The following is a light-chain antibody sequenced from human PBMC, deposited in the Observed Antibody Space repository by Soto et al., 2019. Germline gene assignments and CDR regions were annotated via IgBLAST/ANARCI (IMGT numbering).Light chain of an antibody. Sequence: DILLTQSPSFLSASVGDRITITCRSSQGVRGTLAWYQQKPGKAPKLLISAASSLQSGVPSRFSGSGSGTVFTLAIICLQPEDSETYDCQQINDYPFTFGGGTKVEIK. CDR2: AAS. CDR3: QQINDYPFT. CDR1: QGVRGT. J-gene: IGKJ4*01. V-gene: IGKV1-9*01.